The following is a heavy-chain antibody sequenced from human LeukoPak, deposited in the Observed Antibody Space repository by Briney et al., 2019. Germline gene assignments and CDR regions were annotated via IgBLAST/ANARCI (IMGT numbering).Heavy chain of an antibody. CDR3: AKKIGIAVAGPVDY. V-gene: IGHV3-23*01. CDR1: GFTFSSYA. Sequence: PGGSLRLSCAASGFTFSSYAMSWVRQAPGKGLEWVPAISGSGGSTYYADSVKGRFTISRDNSKNTLYLQMNSLRAEDTAVYYCAKKIGIAVAGPVDYWGQGTLVTVSS. J-gene: IGHJ4*02. CDR2: ISGSGGST. D-gene: IGHD6-19*01.